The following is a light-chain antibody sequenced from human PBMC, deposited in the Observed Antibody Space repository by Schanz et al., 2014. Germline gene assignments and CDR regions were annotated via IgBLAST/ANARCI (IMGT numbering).Light chain of an antibody. CDR3: SSFTSTNTWV. Sequence: QSALTQPASVSGSPGQSITISCTGTSSDVGSYNLVSWYQQHPGKAPKLMIYEVNKRPSGVPDRFSGSKSGNTASLTISGLRAEDEADYYCSSFTSTNTWVFGGGTKLTVL. CDR2: EVN. V-gene: IGLV2-14*02. J-gene: IGLJ3*02. CDR1: SSDVGSYNL.